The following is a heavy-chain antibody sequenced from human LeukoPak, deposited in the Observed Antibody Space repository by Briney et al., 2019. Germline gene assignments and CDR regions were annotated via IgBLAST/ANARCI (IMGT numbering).Heavy chain of an antibody. D-gene: IGHD6-13*01. J-gene: IGHJ3*02. CDR2: INPSGGST. Sequence: EASVKVSCKASGYTFTGYYMHWVRQAPGQGLEWMGWINPSGGSTSYAQKFQGRVTMTRDMSTSTVYMELSSLRSEDTAVYYCASIAAAAPSGGDAFDIWGQGTMVTVSS. CDR3: ASIAAAAPSGGDAFDI. V-gene: IGHV1-46*01. CDR1: GYTFTGYY.